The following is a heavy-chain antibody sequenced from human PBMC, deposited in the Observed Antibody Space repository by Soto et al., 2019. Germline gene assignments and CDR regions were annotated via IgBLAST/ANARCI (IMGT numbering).Heavy chain of an antibody. J-gene: IGHJ2*01. Sequence: QVTLKESGPVLVKPTETLTLTCTVSGFSLSNARMGVSWIRQPPGKALEWLAHIFSNDEKSYSTSLKIRLTISKDTSKSQVVLSMTNMDPVDTATYYCARSQPYGGKNWYFDLWGRGTLVTVSA. CDR3: ARSQPYGGKNWYFDL. V-gene: IGHV2-26*01. CDR2: IFSNDEK. CDR1: GFSLSNARMG. D-gene: IGHD4-17*01.